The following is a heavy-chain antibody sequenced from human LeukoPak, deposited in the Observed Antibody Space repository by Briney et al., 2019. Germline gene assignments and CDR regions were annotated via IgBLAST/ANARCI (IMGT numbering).Heavy chain of an antibody. D-gene: IGHD3-10*01. J-gene: IGHJ4*02. Sequence: SETLSLTCTVSGVSISSSNSYWGWIRQPPGKGLEWIGSIYYSGSTYYNPSLKSRVTISVDTSKNQFSLKLSSVTAADTAVYYCAREKSGVFDYWGQGTLVTVSS. CDR2: IYYSGST. CDR1: GVSISSSNSY. V-gene: IGHV4-39*07. CDR3: AREKSGVFDY.